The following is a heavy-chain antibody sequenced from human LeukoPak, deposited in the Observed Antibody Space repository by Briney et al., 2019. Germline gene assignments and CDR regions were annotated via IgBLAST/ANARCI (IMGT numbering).Heavy chain of an antibody. J-gene: IGHJ4*02. CDR3: ARDRPIFRIVGASADY. Sequence: ASVKVSCKASGYTFTSYGISWVRQAPGQGLEWMGWISAYNGNTNYAQKLQGRVTMTTDTSTSTAYMELRSLRSDDTAVYYCARDRPIFRIVGASADYWGQGTLVTVSS. D-gene: IGHD1-26*01. CDR2: ISAYNGNT. V-gene: IGHV1-18*01. CDR1: GYTFTSYG.